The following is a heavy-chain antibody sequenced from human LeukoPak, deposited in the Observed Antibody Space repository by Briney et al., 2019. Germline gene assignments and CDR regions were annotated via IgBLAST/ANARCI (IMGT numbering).Heavy chain of an antibody. CDR2: IHPNSGGT. Sequence: GASLTVSCKASGYTFTDYYMNWVRQAPGQGLEWMGWIHPNSGGTNYAQKFQGRVTMTRDTSISTAYMELSRLTFDDTAVYYCGRKSAARKTSEFDYWGQGTLVTVSS. V-gene: IGHV1-2*02. CDR1: GYTFTDYY. CDR3: GRKSAARKTSEFDY. J-gene: IGHJ4*02. D-gene: IGHD6-6*01.